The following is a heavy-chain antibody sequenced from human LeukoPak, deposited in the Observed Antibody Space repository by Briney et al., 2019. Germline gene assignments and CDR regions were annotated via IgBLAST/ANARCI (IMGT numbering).Heavy chain of an antibody. D-gene: IGHD3-16*02. CDR1: GGSFSSSSYY. Sequence: SETLSLTCIVSGGSFSSSSYYWGWIRQPPGKGLEWIGSIYYSGSTYSSPSLKSRVTISVDTSKNQFSLKLSSVTAADTAVYYCARGAPYDYVWVIYRSGIDYWGQGTLVTVSS. J-gene: IGHJ4*02. V-gene: IGHV4-39*07. CDR2: IYYSGST. CDR3: ARGAPYDYVWVIYRSGIDY.